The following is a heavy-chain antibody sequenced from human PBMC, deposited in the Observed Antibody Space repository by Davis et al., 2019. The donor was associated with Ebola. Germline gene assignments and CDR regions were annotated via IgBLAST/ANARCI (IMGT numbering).Heavy chain of an antibody. V-gene: IGHV3-23*01. D-gene: IGHD6-13*01. CDR3: ARGLIAARPDYYYGIDV. Sequence: AGSLRLSCAASGFTFSSYAMSWVRQAPGKGLEWVSAISGSGGSTYYADSVKGRFTISRDNSKNTLYLQMNSLRAEDTAVYYFARGLIAARPDYYYGIDVWGKGTTVTVSS. J-gene: IGHJ6*04. CDR1: GFTFSSYA. CDR2: ISGSGGST.